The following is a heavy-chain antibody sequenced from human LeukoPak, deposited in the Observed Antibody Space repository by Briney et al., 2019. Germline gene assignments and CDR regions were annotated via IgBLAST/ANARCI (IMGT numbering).Heavy chain of an antibody. D-gene: IGHD3-22*01. CDR3: ASGRVVGHFDY. Sequence: GSLRLSCAASGFPFSSYSMNWVRQAPGKGLEWVSSISSSSSYIYYADSVKGRFTISRDNAKNSLYLQMNSLRAEDTAVYYCASGRVVGHFDYWGQGTLVTVSS. CDR1: GFPFSSYS. J-gene: IGHJ4*02. V-gene: IGHV3-21*01. CDR2: ISSSSSYI.